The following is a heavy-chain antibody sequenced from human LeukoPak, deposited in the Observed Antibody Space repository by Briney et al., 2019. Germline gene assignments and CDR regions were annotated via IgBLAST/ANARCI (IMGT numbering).Heavy chain of an antibody. V-gene: IGHV2-70*04. J-gene: IGHJ4*02. CDR1: GFSLSTSGMR. CDR3: ARSLSYFDFWSGYDPPYYFDY. Sequence: SGPALVKPTQTLTLTCTFSGFSLSTSGMRVSWIRQPPGNALEWLARIDWDDDKFYSTSLKTTLTISKDTSKDQVVLTMTNMDPVDTATYYCARSLSYFDFWSGYDPPYYFDYWGQGTLVTVSS. D-gene: IGHD3-3*01. CDR2: IDWDDDK.